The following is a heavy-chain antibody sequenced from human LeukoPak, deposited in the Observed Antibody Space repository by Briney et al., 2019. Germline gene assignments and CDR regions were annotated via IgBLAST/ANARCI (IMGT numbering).Heavy chain of an antibody. Sequence: GASVKVSCKASGYTFTSYYMHWVRQAPGQGLEWMGIINPSGISTRYAQKFQGRVTMTRDMSTSTVYMELSSLRSEDTAVYYCAREVDTTMGHDYWGQGTLVTVSS. CDR2: INPSGIST. D-gene: IGHD5-18*01. CDR3: AREVDTTMGHDY. V-gene: IGHV1-46*01. J-gene: IGHJ4*02. CDR1: GYTFTSYY.